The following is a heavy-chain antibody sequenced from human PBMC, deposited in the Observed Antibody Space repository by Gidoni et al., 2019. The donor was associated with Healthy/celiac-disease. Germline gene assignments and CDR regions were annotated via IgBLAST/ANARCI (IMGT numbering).Heavy chain of an antibody. V-gene: IGHV3-15*01. J-gene: IGHJ6*02. D-gene: IGHD4-17*01. CDR2: IKSKTDGGTT. CDR1: GFTFSHAW. Sequence: EVQLVESGGGLVKPGGSLRISCAASGFTFSHAWMSWVRPAQGKGLEWVGRIKSKTDGGTTDYAAPVKGRFTISRDDSKNTLYLQMNSLKTEDTAVYYCTAYGDYQRKYYYGMDVWGQGTTVTVSS. CDR3: TAYGDYQRKYYYGMDV.